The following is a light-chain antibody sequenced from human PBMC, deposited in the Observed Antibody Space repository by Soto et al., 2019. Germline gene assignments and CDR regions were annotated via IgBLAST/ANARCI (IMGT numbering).Light chain of an antibody. CDR3: MQALQIPQT. CDR1: QSLLHSNGYNY. CDR2: LGS. J-gene: IGKJ1*01. V-gene: IGKV2-28*01. Sequence: VMTQSPLSLPVTPGEPASIACRSSQSLLHSNGYNYLYWYLQKPGQSPPLLISLGSNRASGVPHRFSGDGSGTDFTLNISTVEADDVGVYYCMQALQIPQTFGQGTKVQIK.